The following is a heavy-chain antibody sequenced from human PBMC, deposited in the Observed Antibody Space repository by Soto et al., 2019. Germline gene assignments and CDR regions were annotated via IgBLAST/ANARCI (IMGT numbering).Heavy chain of an antibody. J-gene: IGHJ5*02. CDR2: SGSG. D-gene: IGHD3-10*01. CDR1: GGSISSEY. Sequence: SETLSLTCTVSGGSISSEYWSWIRQTPGKGLEWIGYSGSGKYNPSLKSRVSISLDTTKNQYSLRLTSVTAAETAVYYCARKTGSLRLDPWGQGIQVTVSP. CDR3: ARKTGSLRLDP. V-gene: IGHV4-59*01.